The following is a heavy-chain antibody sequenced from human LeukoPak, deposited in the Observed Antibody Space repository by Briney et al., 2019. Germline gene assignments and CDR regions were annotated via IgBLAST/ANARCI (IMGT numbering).Heavy chain of an antibody. J-gene: IGHJ6*03. CDR1: GFTFSSYA. D-gene: IGHD3-22*01. Sequence: PGRSLRLSCAASGFTFSSYAMHWVRQAPGKGLEWVAVISYDGSNKYYADSVKGRFTISRDNAKNSLYLQMNSLRAEDTALYYCAKAGYDSSGYWDYYYYMDVWGKGTTVNVSS. V-gene: IGHV3-30*01. CDR3: AKAGYDSSGYWDYYYYMDV. CDR2: ISYDGSNK.